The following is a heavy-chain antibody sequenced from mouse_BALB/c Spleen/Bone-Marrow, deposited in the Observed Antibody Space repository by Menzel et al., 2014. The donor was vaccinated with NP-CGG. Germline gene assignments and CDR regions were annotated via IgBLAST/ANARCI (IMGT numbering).Heavy chain of an antibody. CDR2: IDPANGNA. Sequence: VQLQQSGAELVKPGASVKLSCTASGFNIKDTYMHWVKQRPEQGLEWIGRIDPANGNAKYDPKFQGKATITADTSSSTAYLQLSSLTSEDTAVDYCARWEYYAMDYWGQGTSVTVSS. CDR1: GFNIKDTY. D-gene: IGHD4-1*01. CDR3: ARWEYYAMDY. V-gene: IGHV14-3*02. J-gene: IGHJ4*01.